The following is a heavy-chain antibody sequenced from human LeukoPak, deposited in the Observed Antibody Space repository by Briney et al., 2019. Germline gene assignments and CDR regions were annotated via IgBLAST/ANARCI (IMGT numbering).Heavy chain of an antibody. CDR2: ISGSGGST. Sequence: PGGSLRLSCAASGFTFSSYAMSWVRQAPGKGLEWVSAISGSGGSTYYADSVKGRFTISRDNSKNTLYLQMNSLRAEDAAVYYCAKSGRYFDWLLFSNPLDYWGQGTLVTVSS. CDR1: GFTFSSYA. V-gene: IGHV3-23*01. D-gene: IGHD3-9*01. J-gene: IGHJ4*02. CDR3: AKSGRYFDWLLFSNPLDY.